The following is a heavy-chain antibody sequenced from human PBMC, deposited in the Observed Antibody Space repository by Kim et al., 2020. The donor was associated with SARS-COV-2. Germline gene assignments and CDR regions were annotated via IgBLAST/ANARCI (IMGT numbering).Heavy chain of an antibody. J-gene: IGHJ4*02. CDR3: ARLLYSSSSDY. D-gene: IGHD6-6*01. Sequence: TSNPPRKSRVTISVDTSKNQFSLKLSSVTAADTAVYYCARLLYSSSSDYWGQGTLVTVSS. V-gene: IGHV4-34*01.